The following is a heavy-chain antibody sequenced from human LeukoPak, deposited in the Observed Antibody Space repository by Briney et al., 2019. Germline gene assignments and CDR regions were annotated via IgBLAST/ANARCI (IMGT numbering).Heavy chain of an antibody. CDR3: AREGDYYDSSGYYGVAFDI. Sequence: GGSLRLSCAASGFTFSSYAMHWVRQAPGKGLEWVAVISYEGSNKYYADSVKGRFTISRDNSKNTLYLQMNSLRAEDTAVYYCAREGDYYDSSGYYGVAFDIWGQGTMVTVSS. J-gene: IGHJ3*02. D-gene: IGHD3-22*01. CDR2: ISYEGSNK. V-gene: IGHV3-30-3*01. CDR1: GFTFSSYA.